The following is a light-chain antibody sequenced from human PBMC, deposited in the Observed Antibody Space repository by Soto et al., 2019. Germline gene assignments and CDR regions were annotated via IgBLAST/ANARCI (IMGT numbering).Light chain of an antibody. J-gene: IGKJ1*01. Sequence: GDSVTITSRARQSISKCLAWYQQKPGKAPKLLISDASILNTGDPSRCSGSGSETEFTLTITSLQLDDFANCNCQQYDSYSETVGQGTK. CDR2: DAS. CDR1: QSISKC. CDR3: QQYDSYSET. V-gene: IGKV1-5*01.